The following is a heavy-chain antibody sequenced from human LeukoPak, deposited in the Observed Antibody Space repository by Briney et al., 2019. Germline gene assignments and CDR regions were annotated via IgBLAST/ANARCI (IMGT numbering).Heavy chain of an antibody. CDR1: GFTFDDYG. CDR3: ARDHPPLITIFGVATHLYGMDV. CDR2: INWNGGST. D-gene: IGHD3-3*01. J-gene: IGHJ6*02. Sequence: GGSLRLSCAASGFTFDDYGMSWVRQAPGKGLEWVSGINWNGGSTGYADSVKGRFTISRDNAKNSLYLQMNSLRAEDTAVYYCARDHPPLITIFGVATHLYGMDVWGQGTTVTVSS. V-gene: IGHV3-20*04.